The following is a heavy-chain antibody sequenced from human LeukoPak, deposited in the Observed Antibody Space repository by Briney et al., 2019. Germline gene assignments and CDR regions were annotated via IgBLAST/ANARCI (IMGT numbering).Heavy chain of an antibody. CDR2: IIPIFGTA. CDR3: ARDDPSSIAAAGTLDY. V-gene: IGHV1-69*13. CDR1: GGTFISYA. Sequence: GASVKVSCKASGGTFISYAISWVRQAPGQGLEWMGGIIPIFGTANYAQKFQGRVTITADESTSTAYMELSSLRSEDTAVYYCARDDPSSIAAAGTLDYWGQGTLVTVSS. J-gene: IGHJ4*02. D-gene: IGHD6-13*01.